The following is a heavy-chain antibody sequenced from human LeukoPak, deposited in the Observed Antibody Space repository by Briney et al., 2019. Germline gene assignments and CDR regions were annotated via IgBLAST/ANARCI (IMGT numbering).Heavy chain of an antibody. CDR2: ISRSGSTI. CDR3: ARDTEHLYFVFDY. V-gene: IGHV3-48*02. D-gene: IGHD2-2*02. CDR1: GFTFSRYS. Sequence: GGSLRLSCAASGFTFSRYSMNWVRRAPGKGLEWVSYISRSGSTIYYADSVKGRFTISRDNAKNSLYLQMNSLRDEDTAVYYCARDTEHLYFVFDYWGQGTLVTVSS. J-gene: IGHJ4*02.